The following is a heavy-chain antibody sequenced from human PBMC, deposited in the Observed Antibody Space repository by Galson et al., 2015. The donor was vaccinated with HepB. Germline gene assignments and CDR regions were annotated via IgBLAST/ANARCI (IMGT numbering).Heavy chain of an antibody. D-gene: IGHD1-26*01. Sequence: GGTFTTYSIHWVRQAPGQGLEWMGGNIPIFNTANYAQKFQGRVAITADESTSTAYMELSSLRPEDTALYFCAKDMRSGSYLRNGGFDYWGQGTLVTVSS. V-gene: IGHV1-69*01. CDR2: NIPIFNTA. CDR3: AKDMRSGSYLRNGGFDY. J-gene: IGHJ4*02. CDR1: GGTFTTYS.